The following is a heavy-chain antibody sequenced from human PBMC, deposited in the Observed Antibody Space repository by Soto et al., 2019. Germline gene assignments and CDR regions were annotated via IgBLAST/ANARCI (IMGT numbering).Heavy chain of an antibody. CDR1: GFTFRTYP. Sequence: GGSLRLSCAASGFTFRTYPMTWARQAPGKGLEWVSVIGVSADDTHYADSVKGRFTISRDNSKNTLFLQMDSLRAEDTAVYYCAKYSAAGSRYFDFWGQGTLVTVSS. D-gene: IGHD6-13*01. J-gene: IGHJ4*02. CDR3: AKYSAAGSRYFDF. V-gene: IGHV3-23*01. CDR2: IGVSADDT.